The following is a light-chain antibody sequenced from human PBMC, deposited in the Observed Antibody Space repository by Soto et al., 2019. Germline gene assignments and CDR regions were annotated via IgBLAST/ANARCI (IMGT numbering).Light chain of an antibody. CDR2: KAS. J-gene: IGKJ1*01. V-gene: IGKV1-5*03. Sequence: DIQMTQSPSTLSASVGDRVTITCRASQSISSWLAWFQQKPGTAPKLLIYKASTLQSGVPSRFSGSGSGTELTLTISSLQPDDSATYYCQQYNDNWKFGKGTKVDIK. CDR1: QSISSW. CDR3: QQYNDNWK.